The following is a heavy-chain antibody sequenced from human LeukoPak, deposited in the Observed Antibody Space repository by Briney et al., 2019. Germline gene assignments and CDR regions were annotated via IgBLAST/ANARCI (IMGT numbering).Heavy chain of an antibody. D-gene: IGHD3-3*01. V-gene: IGHV1-18*01. J-gene: IGHJ5*02. CDR1: GYTFTSYG. CDR2: ISAYNGNT. CDR3: ARGPVHDFWSGYYLDNWFDP. Sequence: GASVKVSCKASGYTFTSYGISWVRQAPGQGLEWMGWISAYNGNTNYAQKLQGRVTMTTDTSTSTAYMELSRLRSDDTAVYYCARGPVHDFWSGYYLDNWFDPWGQGTLVTVSS.